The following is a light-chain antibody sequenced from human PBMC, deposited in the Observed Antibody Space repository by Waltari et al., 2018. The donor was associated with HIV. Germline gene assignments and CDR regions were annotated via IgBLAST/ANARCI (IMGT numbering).Light chain of an antibody. CDR1: SSNIGRNY. Sequence: QSVLTQPPSASGTPGQRVTISCSGSSSNIGRNYFYWYQPLPGTAPQLLIYTNNQRPSWVPDRFSGSKSGTSASLAISGLRSEDEADYYCAAWNDRLSGYVFGTGTKVTV. J-gene: IGLJ1*01. V-gene: IGLV1-47*01. CDR2: TNN. CDR3: AAWNDRLSGYV.